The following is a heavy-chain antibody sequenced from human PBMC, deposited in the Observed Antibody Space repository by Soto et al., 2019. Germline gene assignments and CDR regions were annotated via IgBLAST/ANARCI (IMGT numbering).Heavy chain of an antibody. CDR1: GDSISSYY. CDR3: ARHQNWGWGDAFDI. Sequence: QVQLQESGPGLVKPSETLSLTCAVSGDSISSYYWSWIRQPPGKGLEWIGYGHNSGSTTYKPSLKRRVSISVDTSKNQYSLTLTSVTAADTAVYYCARHQNWGWGDAFDIWGQGTMVTVSS. J-gene: IGHJ3*02. CDR2: GHNSGST. D-gene: IGHD7-27*01. V-gene: IGHV4-59*08.